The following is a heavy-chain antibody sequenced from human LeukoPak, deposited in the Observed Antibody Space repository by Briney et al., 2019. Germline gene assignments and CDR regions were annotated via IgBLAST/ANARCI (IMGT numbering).Heavy chain of an antibody. D-gene: IGHD1-26*01. V-gene: IGHV3-23*01. CDR2: ISGGGGTT. CDR3: ARDPRWELLPEYFDY. J-gene: IGHJ4*02. Sequence: GGSLRLSCAASGFTFVSSAMNWVRQAPGKGLEWVSSISGGGGTTNYADSVRGRFTISRDNSKNTLYLQMNSLRAEDTAVYYCARDPRWELLPEYFDYWGQGTLVTVSS. CDR1: GFTFVSSA.